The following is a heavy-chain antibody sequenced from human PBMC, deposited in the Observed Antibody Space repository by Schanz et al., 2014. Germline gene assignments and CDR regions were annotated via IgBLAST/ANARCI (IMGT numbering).Heavy chain of an antibody. J-gene: IGHJ4*02. CDR3: ARGTDTAMEHRPFDY. CDR2: MSGSGSTA. CDR1: GFTFFGSFA. D-gene: IGHD5-18*01. Sequence: EVQLLESGGGFVQPGGSLRLSCVASGFTFFGSFAMSWVRQAPGKGLEWVSGMSGSGSTADYADSVKGRFTISRDNSKNMLYLQINNLRAEDTAVYYGARGTDTAMEHRPFDYWGQGTLVTVSS. V-gene: IGHV3-23*01.